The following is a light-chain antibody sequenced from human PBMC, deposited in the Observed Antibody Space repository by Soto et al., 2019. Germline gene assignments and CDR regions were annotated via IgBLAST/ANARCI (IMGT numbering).Light chain of an antibody. J-gene: IGKJ2*01. CDR3: HQYNSWPPGT. CDR2: DAS. CDR1: QSVSNDF. V-gene: IGKV3-15*01. Sequence: EIVLTQSPGILSLSPGERATLSCRASQSVSNDFLAWYQQKPGQAPRLLISDASTRATGIPARFSGSGSGTEFTLTISSLQSEDFALYYCHQYNSWPPGTFGQGTKVDI.